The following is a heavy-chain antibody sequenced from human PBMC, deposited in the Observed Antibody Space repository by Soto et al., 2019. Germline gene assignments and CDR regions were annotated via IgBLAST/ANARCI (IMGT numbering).Heavy chain of an antibody. V-gene: IGHV4-39*01. CDR3: ARRNSLGSVSLNFRELSNDKWIDS. CDR1: GDSITNSNYY. D-gene: IGHD3-10*01. J-gene: IGHJ5*01. Sequence: QLQLQESGPGLVKPSETLSLTCTVSGDSITNSNYYWGWFRQPPGKGLEWIASIYYIGSTSYNPSLYRRVPASVATSNVPVSLNLNWDTASDRAAYYYARRNSLGSVSLNFRELSNDKWIDSWGPGTLVTVSS. CDR2: IYYIGST.